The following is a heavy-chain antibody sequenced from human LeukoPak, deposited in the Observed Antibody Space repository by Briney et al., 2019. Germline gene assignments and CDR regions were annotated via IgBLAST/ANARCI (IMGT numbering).Heavy chain of an antibody. CDR1: GFTSSDYY. Sequence: GGSLRLSCAASGFTSSDYYMSWIRQAPGKGLEWVSYISSSGSTIYYADSVKGRFTISRDNAKNSLYLQMNSLRAEDTAVYYCARDRGYCSSTSCYRILYYYGMDVWGQGTTVTVSS. CDR3: ARDRGYCSSTSCYRILYYYGMDV. D-gene: IGHD2-2*01. J-gene: IGHJ6*02. CDR2: ISSSGSTI. V-gene: IGHV3-11*01.